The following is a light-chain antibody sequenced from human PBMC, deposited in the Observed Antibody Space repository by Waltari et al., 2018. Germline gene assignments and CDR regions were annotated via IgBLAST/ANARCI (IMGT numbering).Light chain of an antibody. CDR1: QSLLHSNGYNY. CDR2: GGS. J-gene: IGKJ2*01. CDR3: MQALQTPRT. Sequence: EIVLADSPPSHPVTPGEPASISCMSSQSLLHSNGYNYLDWYLQKPGQSPQLLIYGGSNRASGVPDRFSGSGSGTDFTLKISRVEAEDVGVYYCMQALQTPRTFGQGTKLEIK. V-gene: IGKV2-28*01.